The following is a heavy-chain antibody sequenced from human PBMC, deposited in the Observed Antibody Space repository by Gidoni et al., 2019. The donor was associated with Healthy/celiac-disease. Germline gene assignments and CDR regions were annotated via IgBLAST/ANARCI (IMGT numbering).Heavy chain of an antibody. CDR2: ISGRAGST. CDR3: ARNYGPVYYFDY. J-gene: IGHJ4*02. CDR1: GFPFRSYA. D-gene: IGHD1-7*01. Sequence: EVQLLESGGGLVQPGGSLRLSCAASGFPFRSYAMSWVRQAPGKGLEWVLAISGRAGSTYYAASLKGRFTISRDNSKNTLYLQMNSLRAEDTAVYYCARNYGPVYYFDYWGQGTLVTVSS. V-gene: IGHV3-23*01.